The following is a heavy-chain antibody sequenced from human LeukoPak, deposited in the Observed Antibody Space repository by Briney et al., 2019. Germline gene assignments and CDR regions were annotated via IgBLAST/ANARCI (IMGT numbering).Heavy chain of an antibody. V-gene: IGHV4-34*01. D-gene: IGHD6-13*01. CDR1: GGSFSGYY. J-gene: IGHJ4*02. CDR2: INHSGST. CDR3: ASQQLVRRGVDY. Sequence: PSETLSLTCAAYGGSFSGYYWSWIRQPPGKGLEWIGEINHSGSTNYNPSLKSRVTISVDTSKNQFSLKLSSVTAADTAVYYCASQQLVRRGVDYWGQGTLVTVSS.